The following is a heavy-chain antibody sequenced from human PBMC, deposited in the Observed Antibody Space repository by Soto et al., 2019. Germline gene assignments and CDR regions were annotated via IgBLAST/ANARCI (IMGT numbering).Heavy chain of an antibody. CDR1: GGSISSGGYY. Sequence: PSETLSLTCTVSGGSISSGGYYWSWIRQHPGKGLEWIGYIYYSGSTYYNPSLKSRVTISVDTSKNQFSLKLSSVTAADTAVYYCARAEAAGPGSYDPWGQGTRVTVSS. CDR3: ARAEAAGPGSYDP. D-gene: IGHD6-13*01. V-gene: IGHV4-31*03. CDR2: IYYSGST. J-gene: IGHJ5*02.